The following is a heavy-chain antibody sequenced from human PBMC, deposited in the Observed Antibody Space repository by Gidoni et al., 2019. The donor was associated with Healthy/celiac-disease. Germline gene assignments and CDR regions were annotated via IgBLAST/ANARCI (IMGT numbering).Heavy chain of an antibody. J-gene: IGHJ4*02. CDR1: GFSLSNASMG. Sequence: QVPLKESGPVLVKPTATLTLPCTVSGFSLSNASMGVSWIRQPPWKALEWLAHIFSNDEKSYSTSLKSRLTISKYTSKSQVVLTMTNMDSVDTATYYCARIDYSGSYGDYWGQGTLVIVSS. D-gene: IGHD1-26*01. V-gene: IGHV2-26*01. CDR3: ARIDYSGSYGDY. CDR2: IFSNDEK.